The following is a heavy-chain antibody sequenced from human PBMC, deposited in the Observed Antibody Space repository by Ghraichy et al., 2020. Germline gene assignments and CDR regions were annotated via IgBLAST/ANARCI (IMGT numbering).Heavy chain of an antibody. CDR2: ISTSSSTI. J-gene: IGHJ6*02. CDR1: GFTFSGYT. CDR3: ARDREATVLRYYYYGMDV. Sequence: GESLNISCAASGFTFSGYTMNWVRQAPGKELEWVSYISTSSSTIYYADSVKGRFTISRDNAKNSLYLQMNSLRDEDTAVYWCARDREATVLRYYYYGMDVWGQGTTVTVSS. D-gene: IGHD5-18*01. V-gene: IGHV3-48*02.